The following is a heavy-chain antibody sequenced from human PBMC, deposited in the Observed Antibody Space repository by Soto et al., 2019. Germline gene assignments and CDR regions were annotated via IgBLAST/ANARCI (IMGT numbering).Heavy chain of an antibody. D-gene: IGHD1-1*01. Sequence: QVQLQESGPGLVKPSETLSLTCTVSGGSITSYYWSWIRQPPGKGLEWIGYIFDSGSRNYNPSLKSRVTLSVDTSKKQFSLKLGSVTAADTAVYYCARGPVRHYFDSWGQGMLVTVSS. CDR1: GGSITSYY. CDR3: ARGPVRHYFDS. V-gene: IGHV4-59*01. CDR2: IFDSGSR. J-gene: IGHJ4*02.